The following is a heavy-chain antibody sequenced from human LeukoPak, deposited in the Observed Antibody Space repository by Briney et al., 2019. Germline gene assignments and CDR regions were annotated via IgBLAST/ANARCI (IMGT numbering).Heavy chain of an antibody. D-gene: IGHD3/OR15-3a*01. J-gene: IGHJ4*02. CDR3: ARRTGVIFDY. Sequence: SETLSLTCTVSGGSISSYYWSWIRQPPGKGLEWIGYIYYSGSTNYNPSLKSRVTISVDTSKNQFSLKLSSVTAADTAVYYCARRTGVIFDYWGRGTLVTVSS. CDR2: IYYSGST. CDR1: GGSISSYY. V-gene: IGHV4-59*08.